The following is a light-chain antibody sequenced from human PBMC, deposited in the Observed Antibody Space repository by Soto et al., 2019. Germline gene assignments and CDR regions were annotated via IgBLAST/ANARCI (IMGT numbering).Light chain of an antibody. V-gene: IGLV2-14*01. J-gene: IGLJ1*01. CDR3: QSYDSSLSGIYV. Sequence: QSALTQPASVSGSPGQSITISCTGTSSDVGNYIFVSWYRQHPGKAPKLMIYDINNRPSGVSNRFSGSKSGNTASLTISGLQAEDEADYYCQSYDSSLSGIYVFGTGTKVTVL. CDR2: DIN. CDR1: SSDVGNYIF.